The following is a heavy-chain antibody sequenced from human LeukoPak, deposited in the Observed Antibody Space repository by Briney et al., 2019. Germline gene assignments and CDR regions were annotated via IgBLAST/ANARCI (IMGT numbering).Heavy chain of an antibody. CDR1: GYTFTSYG. CDR2: ISAYNGNT. J-gene: IGHJ6*02. CDR3: ARDGAVTPYYYYGMDV. D-gene: IGHD4-17*01. V-gene: IGHV1-18*01. Sequence: ASVKVSCQASGYTFTSYGISWVRQAPGQGLEWMGWISAYNGNTNYAQKLQGRVTMTTDTSTSTAYMELRSLRSDDTAVYYCARDGAVTPYYYYGMDVWGQGTTVTVSS.